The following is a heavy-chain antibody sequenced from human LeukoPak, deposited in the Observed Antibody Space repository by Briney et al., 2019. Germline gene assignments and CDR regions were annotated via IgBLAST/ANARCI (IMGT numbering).Heavy chain of an antibody. V-gene: IGHV3-48*03. D-gene: IGHD6-13*01. CDR1: GFTFSSYE. Sequence: GGSLRLSCAASGFTFSSYEMNWVRQAPGKGLEWVSYISSSGSTIYYADSVKGRFTISRDNAKNSLYLQMNSLRAEDTAVYYCARDLASSSWYLEAFDIWGQGTMVTVSS. CDR2: ISSSGSTI. CDR3: ARDLASSSWYLEAFDI. J-gene: IGHJ3*02.